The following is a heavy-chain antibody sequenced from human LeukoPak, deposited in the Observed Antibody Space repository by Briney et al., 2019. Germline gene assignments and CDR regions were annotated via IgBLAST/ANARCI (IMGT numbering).Heavy chain of an antibody. CDR3: ARAVVIPAAMAWGDTGVYGMDV. J-gene: IGHJ6*02. CDR2: IYYSGST. D-gene: IGHD2-2*01. CDR1: GGXISSGGYF. Sequence: PSQTLSLTCTVSGGXISSGGYFWTWIRQHPGKGLEWIGYIYYSGSTYYNPSLKSRVTISVDTSKNQFSLKLSSVTAADTAVYYCARAVVIPAAMAWGDTGVYGMDVWGQGTTVTVSS. V-gene: IGHV4-31*03.